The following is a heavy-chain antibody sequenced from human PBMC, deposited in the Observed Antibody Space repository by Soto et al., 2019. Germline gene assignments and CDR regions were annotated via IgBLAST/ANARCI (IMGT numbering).Heavy chain of an antibody. Sequence: EVQLVESGGGLVQPGGSLRLSCAASGFTVSSNYMSWVRQAPGKGLEWVSVIYSGGSTYYADSVKGRFTISRHNSKNTLYLQMNSLRAEDTAVYYCARVGSNYGRRALDYWGQGTLVTVSS. D-gene: IGHD4-17*01. CDR3: ARVGSNYGRRALDY. V-gene: IGHV3-53*04. CDR2: IYSGGST. J-gene: IGHJ4*02. CDR1: GFTVSSNY.